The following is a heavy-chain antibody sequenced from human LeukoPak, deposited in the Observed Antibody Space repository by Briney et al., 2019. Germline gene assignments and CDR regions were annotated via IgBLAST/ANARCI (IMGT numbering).Heavy chain of an antibody. CDR1: GGSISSYY. V-gene: IGHV4-4*07. Sequence: PSETLSLTCTVSGGSISSYYWSWIRQPAGKGLEWIGRIYTSGSTNYNPSLKSRVTMSVDTSKNQFSLKLSSVTAADTAVYYCARDIAARRVRTGSFDYWGQGTLVTVSS. CDR3: ARDIAARRVRTGSFDY. CDR2: IYTSGST. J-gene: IGHJ4*02. D-gene: IGHD6-6*01.